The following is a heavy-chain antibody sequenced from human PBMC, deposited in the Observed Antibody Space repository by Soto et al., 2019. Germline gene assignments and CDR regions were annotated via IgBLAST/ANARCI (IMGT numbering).Heavy chain of an antibody. CDR3: ARDSTDGDIVVVVAATRNYYYYMDV. J-gene: IGHJ6*03. CDR2: ISAYNGNT. V-gene: IGHV1-18*01. D-gene: IGHD2-15*01. Sequence: ASAKVSCKASGYTFTSYGISWVRQAPGQRLERIGWISAYNGNTNYAQKLQGRVTMTTDTSTSTAYMELRSLRSDDTAVYYCARDSTDGDIVVVVAATRNYYYYMDVWGKGTTVTVSS. CDR1: GYTFTSYG.